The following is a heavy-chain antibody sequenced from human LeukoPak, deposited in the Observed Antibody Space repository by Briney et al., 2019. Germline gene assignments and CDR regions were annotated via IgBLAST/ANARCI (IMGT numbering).Heavy chain of an antibody. D-gene: IGHD3-22*01. V-gene: IGHV3-66*04. CDR3: ARLSANSSAYFFDY. Sequence: GGSLRLSCAASGFTVRSNYMSWVRQAPGKGLEWVSIIYRGGSTNYADSVKGRFTISRDTSKNTLYLQMNSLRAEDTAVYYCARLSANSSAYFFDYWGQGTLVTVSS. CDR1: GFTVRSNY. J-gene: IGHJ4*02. CDR2: IYRGGST.